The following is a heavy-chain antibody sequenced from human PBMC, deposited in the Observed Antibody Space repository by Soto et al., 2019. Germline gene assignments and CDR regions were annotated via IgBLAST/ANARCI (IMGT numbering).Heavy chain of an antibody. D-gene: IGHD3-22*01. CDR2: IYYSGST. CDR3: AGRDITMIVVGAFDI. Sequence: SETLSLTCTVSGGSISSSSYYWGWIRQPPGKGLEWIGSIYYSGSTYYNPSLKSRVTISVDTSKNQFSLKLSSVTAADTAVYYCAGRDITMIVVGAFDIWGQGTMVTVSS. CDR1: GGSISSSSYY. V-gene: IGHV4-39*01. J-gene: IGHJ3*02.